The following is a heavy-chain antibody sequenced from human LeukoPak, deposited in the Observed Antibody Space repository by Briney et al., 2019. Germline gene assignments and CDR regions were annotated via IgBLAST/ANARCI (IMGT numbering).Heavy chain of an antibody. CDR2: IYTSGST. CDR1: GGSISSYY. Sequence: PSETLSLTCTVSGGSISSYYWSWIRQPAGKGLEWIGRIYTSGSTNYNPSLKSRVTMSVDTSKNQFSLKLSSVTAADTAVYYCARVVRDGYNLDYYYGMDVWGQGTTVTVSS. J-gene: IGHJ6*02. D-gene: IGHD5-24*01. CDR3: ARVVRDGYNLDYYYGMDV. V-gene: IGHV4-4*07.